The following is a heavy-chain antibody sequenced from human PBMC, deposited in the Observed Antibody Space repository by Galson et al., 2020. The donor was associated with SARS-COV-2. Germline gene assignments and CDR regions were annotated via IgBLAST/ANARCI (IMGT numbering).Heavy chain of an antibody. CDR3: ARQILTGYYSFYYFDF. V-gene: IGHV4-39*01. D-gene: IGHD3-9*01. CDR2: IYYTESN. CDR1: GGSISSSNYY. Sequence: SETLSLTCTVSGGSISSSNYYWGWVRQPPGEGLAWLGSIYYTESNYYNPSLTSRVTMSVDTSRNQFSLKLSSVTAADTAVYYCARQILTGYYSFYYFDFWGQGTLVTVSS. J-gene: IGHJ4*02.